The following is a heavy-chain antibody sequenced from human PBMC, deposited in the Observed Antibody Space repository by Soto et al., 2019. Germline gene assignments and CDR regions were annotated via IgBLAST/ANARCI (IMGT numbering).Heavy chain of an antibody. CDR3: ARGDPSLWFGE. CDR1: GFTFSDYY. V-gene: IGHV3-11*05. CDR2: ISSSSSYT. Sequence: QVQLVESGGGLVKPGGSLRLSCAASGFTFSDYYMSWIRQAPGKGLEWVSYISSSSSYTNYADSVKGRFTISRDNAKNSLNPQMTSLRAEDTAVYYCARGDPSLWFGEGGQGTTVTVSS. J-gene: IGHJ6*02. D-gene: IGHD3-10*01.